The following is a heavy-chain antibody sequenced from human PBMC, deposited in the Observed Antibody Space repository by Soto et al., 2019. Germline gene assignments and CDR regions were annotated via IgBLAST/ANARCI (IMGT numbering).Heavy chain of an antibody. CDR3: VGGQYYFDY. D-gene: IGHD3-10*01. CDR1: GFPFTTYG. CDR2: ISYDGSNT. J-gene: IGHJ4*02. V-gene: IGHV3-30*03. Sequence: QVQLVESGGGVVQPGRSLRLSCAASGFPFTTYGMHWVREGRGKGLEWVAVISYDGSNTYYADSVKGRFTISRDNSKNTLYLQMNSLRPEDTALYYCVGGQYYFDYRGQGTLVTVSS.